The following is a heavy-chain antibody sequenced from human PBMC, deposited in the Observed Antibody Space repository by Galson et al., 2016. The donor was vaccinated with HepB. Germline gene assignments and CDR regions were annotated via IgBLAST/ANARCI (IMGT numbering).Heavy chain of an antibody. Sequence: SLRLSCAASGFTFSSYGIHWVRQAPGKGLEWVAVISYDGNNKYYADSVKGRFTISRDNSKNTLYLQMSSLIAEDTAVYYCAKKAHILTGPDAFDIWGQGTMVTVSS. CDR2: ISYDGNNK. CDR3: AKKAHILTGPDAFDI. D-gene: IGHD3-9*01. CDR1: GFTFSSYG. V-gene: IGHV3-30*18. J-gene: IGHJ3*02.